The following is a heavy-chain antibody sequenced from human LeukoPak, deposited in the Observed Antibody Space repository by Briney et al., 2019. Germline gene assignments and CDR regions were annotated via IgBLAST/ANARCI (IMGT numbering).Heavy chain of an antibody. V-gene: IGHV3-23*01. CDR3: AKDSKVAYYFDY. CDR2: ISGSGSST. CDR1: GFTFSSYA. J-gene: IGHJ4*02. D-gene: IGHD5-12*01. Sequence: AGGSLRLSCAASGFTFSSYAMSWVRQAPGKGLEWVSAISGSGSSTYYADSVKGRFTISRDNSKNTLYLQMNSLRAEDTAVYYCAKDSKVAYYFDYWGQGTLVTVSS.